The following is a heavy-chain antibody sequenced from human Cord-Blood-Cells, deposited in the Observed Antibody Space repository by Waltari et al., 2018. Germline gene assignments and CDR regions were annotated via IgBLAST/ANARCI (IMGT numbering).Heavy chain of an antibody. V-gene: IGHV1-24*01. CDR2: FDPEDGET. CDR3: ATGESALWSWYFDL. CDR1: GYTLPELS. Sequence: QVQLVQSGAEVKKPGASVTVSCKVSGYTLPELSMHSVRQAPGKGLEWMGGFDPEDGETIYAQKFQGRVTMTEDTSTDTAYMELSSLRSEDTAVYYCATGESALWSWYFDLWGRGTLVTVSS. D-gene: IGHD2-8*02. J-gene: IGHJ2*01.